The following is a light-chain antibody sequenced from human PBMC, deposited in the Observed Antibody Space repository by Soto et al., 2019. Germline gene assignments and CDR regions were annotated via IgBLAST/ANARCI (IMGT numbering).Light chain of an antibody. J-gene: IGKJ1*01. CDR3: HQYNFWPT. CDR1: QSVSTN. V-gene: IGKV3-15*01. Sequence: EIVLTQSPGTLSLSPGERATLSCRASQSVSTNLAWYQQKPGQSPRLLIYGTSTRATGVPARFSGGGSGTEFTLTINSLQSEDFAVYFCHQYNFWPTFGQGTKVDI. CDR2: GTS.